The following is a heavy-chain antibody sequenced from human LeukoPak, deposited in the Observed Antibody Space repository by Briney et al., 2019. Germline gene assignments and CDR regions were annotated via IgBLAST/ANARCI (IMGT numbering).Heavy chain of an antibody. CDR3: ARDQDGEYQLTSQNWFDP. J-gene: IGHJ5*02. CDR1: GLTFSSYW. D-gene: IGHD2-2*01. V-gene: IGHV3-7*03. CDR2: IKQDGSEK. Sequence: QPGGSLRLSCAASGLTFSSYWMSWVRQAPGKGLEWVANIKQDGSEKYYVDSVKGRFTISRDNAKNSLYLQMNSLRAEDTAVYYCARDQDGEYQLTSQNWFDPWGQGTLVTVSS.